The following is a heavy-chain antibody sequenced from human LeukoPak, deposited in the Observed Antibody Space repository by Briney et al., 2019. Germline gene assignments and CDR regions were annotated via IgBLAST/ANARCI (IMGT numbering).Heavy chain of an antibody. CDR2: IRSKANSYAT. J-gene: IGHJ4*02. Sequence: GGSLRLSCAASGFTFSGSAMHWVRQASGKGLEWVGRIRSKANSYATAYAASVKGRFTISRDDSKNTAYLQMNSLKTEDTAVYYCTSRKALGYCSGGNCQDYWGQGTLVTVSS. CDR3: TSRKALGYCSGGNCQDY. V-gene: IGHV3-73*01. CDR1: GFTFSGSA. D-gene: IGHD2-15*01.